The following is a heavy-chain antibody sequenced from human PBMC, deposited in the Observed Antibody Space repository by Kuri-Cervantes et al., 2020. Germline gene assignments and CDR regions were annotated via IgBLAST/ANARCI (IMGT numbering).Heavy chain of an antibody. CDR3: AREYVVRGNFYYFDY. D-gene: IGHD3-10*01. Sequence: GESLKISCAASGFSFSRYSLNWVRQAPGKGLEWVSYISSSSSTIYHADSVKGRFTISRDNSRNTLYLQMNSLRAEDTAVYYCAREYVVRGNFYYFDYWGQGTLVTVSS. CDR2: ISSSSSTI. CDR1: GFSFSRYS. J-gene: IGHJ4*02. V-gene: IGHV3-48*01.